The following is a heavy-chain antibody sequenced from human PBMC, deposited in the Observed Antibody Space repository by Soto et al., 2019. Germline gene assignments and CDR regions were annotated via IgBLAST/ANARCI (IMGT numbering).Heavy chain of an antibody. CDR2: INPSGGSK. CDR1: GYTFTSYY. Sequence: QVQLVQSGAEVKKPGASVKVSCKASGYTFTSYYMHWVRQAPGQGLEWMGIINPSGGSKSYAQKSGGGFPRTGGTPTGTFYRGLSGGSWEDPAVYSWAGGAVVGTGVAPGGRGPLVPVSS. D-gene: IGHD6-19*01. CDR3: AGGAVVGTGVAP. V-gene: IGHV1-46*01. J-gene: IGHJ5*02.